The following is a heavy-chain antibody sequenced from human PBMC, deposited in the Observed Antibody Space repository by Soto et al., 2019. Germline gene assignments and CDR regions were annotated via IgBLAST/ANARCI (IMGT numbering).Heavy chain of an antibody. J-gene: IGHJ4*02. CDR3: AKGCYYNSSGYYVRRYFDY. CDR1: GFTFSSYA. D-gene: IGHD3-22*01. CDR2: ITAGGGST. V-gene: IGHV3-23*01. Sequence: EVQLLESGGGLVQPGGSLRLSCAASGFTFSSYAMTWVRQAPGKGLEWVSAITAGGGSTYYADSVKGRFTISRDNSKNTLYLQMNSLRAEDTAVYYWAKGCYYNSSGYYVRRYFDYWGQGTLVTVSS.